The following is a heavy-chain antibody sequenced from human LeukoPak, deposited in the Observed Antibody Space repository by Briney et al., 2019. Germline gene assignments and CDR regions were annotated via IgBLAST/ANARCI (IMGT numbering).Heavy chain of an antibody. D-gene: IGHD4-23*01. CDR1: GGSISSYY. J-gene: IGHJ4*02. CDR2: IYYSGST. Sequence: SETVSLTCTVSGGSISSYYWSWIRQPPGKGLEWIGYIYYSGSTNYNPSLKSRVTISVDTSKNQFSLKLSSVTAADTAVYYCAREDYGGNSAGLDYWGQGTLVTVSS. V-gene: IGHV4-59*12. CDR3: AREDYGGNSAGLDY.